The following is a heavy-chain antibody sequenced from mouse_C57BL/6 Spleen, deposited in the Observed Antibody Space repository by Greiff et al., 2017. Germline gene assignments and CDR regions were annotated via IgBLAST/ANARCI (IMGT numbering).Heavy chain of an antibody. V-gene: IGHV1-20*01. CDR1: GYSFTGYF. CDR2: INPYNGDT. CDR3: AKFYDYFDY. Sequence: VQLQQSGPELVKPGASVKISCKASGYSFTGYFMNWVMQSHGKSLEWIGRINPYNGDTFYNPKFKGKATLTVDKSSNTAYMELQGLTSKDSAVYYCAKFYDYFDYWGQGTTLTVSS. J-gene: IGHJ2*01. D-gene: IGHD2-3*01.